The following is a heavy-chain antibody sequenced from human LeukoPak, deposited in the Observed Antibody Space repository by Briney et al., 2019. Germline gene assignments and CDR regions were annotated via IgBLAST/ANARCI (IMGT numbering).Heavy chain of an antibody. CDR2: INSDGSNT. CDR3: ARVGTRGVAKGYYFDY. Sequence: PGGSLRLSCVASEFTFSSYWMHWVRQAPGKGLVWVSRINSDGSNTNYADSVKGRFTISRDNAKNTLYLQMNSLRAEDTAVYYCARVGTRGVAKGYYFDYWGQGTLVTVSS. CDR1: EFTFSSYW. V-gene: IGHV3-74*01. J-gene: IGHJ4*02. D-gene: IGHD3-10*01.